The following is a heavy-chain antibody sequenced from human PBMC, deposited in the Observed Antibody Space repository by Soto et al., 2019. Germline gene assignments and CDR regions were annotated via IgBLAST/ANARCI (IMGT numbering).Heavy chain of an antibody. Sequence: QVRMVQSGAEVKKPGASVKVSCKTSGYTFTSHGISWVRQAPGQGLEWLGWITPYNGDTSYAQKVRGRITLTTETSTSTAYMELRSLTSDDTAVYYCARDLGYSDYYFAYWGQGTLVTVSS. D-gene: IGHD4-17*01. V-gene: IGHV1-18*01. J-gene: IGHJ4*02. CDR2: ITPYNGDT. CDR3: ARDLGYSDYYFAY. CDR1: GYTFTSHG.